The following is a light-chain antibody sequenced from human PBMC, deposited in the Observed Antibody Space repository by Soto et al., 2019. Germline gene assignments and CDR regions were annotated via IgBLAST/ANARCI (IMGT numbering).Light chain of an antibody. CDR2: DVS. CDR1: SSDVGGYNY. J-gene: IGLJ1*01. V-gene: IGLV2-11*01. CDR3: CSYAGSYTYV. Sequence: QSALTQPRSVSGSPGRSLTISSPGTSSDVGGYNYVSWYQQHPGKAPKLMIYDVSKRPSGVPDRFSGSKSGNTASLTISGLQAEDEADYYCCSYAGSYTYVFGTGTKLTVL.